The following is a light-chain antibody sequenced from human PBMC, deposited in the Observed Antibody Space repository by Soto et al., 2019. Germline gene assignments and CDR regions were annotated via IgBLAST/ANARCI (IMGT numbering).Light chain of an antibody. V-gene: IGLV1-51*01. Sequence: QSVLTQPPSVSAAPGQTVTISCSGSSSNIGNNYVSWYQQHPGTAPKLLIYDNNKRPSGIPDRFSGSKSDTSATLGITGLQTGDEADYYCATWDSSLSAVVFGGGTKLTVL. CDR3: ATWDSSLSAVV. J-gene: IGLJ2*01. CDR2: DNN. CDR1: SSNIGNNY.